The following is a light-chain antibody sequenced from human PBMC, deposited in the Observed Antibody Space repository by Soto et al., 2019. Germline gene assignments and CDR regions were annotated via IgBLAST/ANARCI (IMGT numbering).Light chain of an antibody. J-gene: IGKJ2*01. CDR2: DAS. Sequence: EIVMTQSPATLSVSPGERATLSCRASQSVSRKLAWYQQKPGQAPRLLIYDASTRATGIPARFSGSASGTEFTLTISSLQSEDFAVYYCQQYTNWPPFTFGQGTKVEIK. CDR3: QQYTNWPPFT. CDR1: QSVSRK. V-gene: IGKV3-15*01.